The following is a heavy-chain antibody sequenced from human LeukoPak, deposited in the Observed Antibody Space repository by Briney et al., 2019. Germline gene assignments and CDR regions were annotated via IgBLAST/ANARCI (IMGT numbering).Heavy chain of an antibody. V-gene: IGHV3-11*04. D-gene: IGHD6-6*01. Sequence: GGSLRLSCAASGFTFSDCYMSWIRQAPGKGLEWISYISSSGSTIYYADSVKGRFTISRDNAKNSLYLQMNSLRAEDTAVYYCAREGIAARPRWFDPWGQGTLVTVSS. CDR3: AREGIAARPRWFDP. J-gene: IGHJ5*02. CDR2: ISSSGSTI. CDR1: GFTFSDCY.